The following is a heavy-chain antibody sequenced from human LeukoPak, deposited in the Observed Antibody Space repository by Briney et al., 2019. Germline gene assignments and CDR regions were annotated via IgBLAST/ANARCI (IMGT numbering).Heavy chain of an antibody. V-gene: IGHV1-2*02. CDR1: GYTFTGYY. CDR3: ARSRSDFWSGYYPRHAFDI. Sequence: ASVKVSCKASGYTFTGYYIHWVQQAPGQGLEWMGWIDPNSGGTNYAQKFQGRVTMTRDTSISTAYMELSRLRSDDTAVYYCARSRSDFWSGYYPRHAFDIWGQGTMVTVSS. D-gene: IGHD3-3*01. J-gene: IGHJ3*02. CDR2: IDPNSGGT.